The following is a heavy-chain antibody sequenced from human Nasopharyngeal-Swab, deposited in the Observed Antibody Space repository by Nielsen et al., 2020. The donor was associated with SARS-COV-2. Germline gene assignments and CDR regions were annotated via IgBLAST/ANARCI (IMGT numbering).Heavy chain of an antibody. J-gene: IGHJ2*01. V-gene: IGHV4-59*01. CDR2: IYYSGST. CDR3: ARGTGGYSLYWYFDL. CDR1: GGSFSGYY. D-gene: IGHD3/OR15-3a*01. Sequence: SQTLSLTCAVYGGSFSGYYWSWIRQPPGKGLEWIGYIYYSGSTNYNPSLKSRVTISVDTSKNQFSLKLSSVTAADTAVYYCARGTGGYSLYWYFDLWGRGTLVTVSS.